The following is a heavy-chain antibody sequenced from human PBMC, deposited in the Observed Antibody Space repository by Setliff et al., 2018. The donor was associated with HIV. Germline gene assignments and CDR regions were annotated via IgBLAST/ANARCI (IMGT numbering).Heavy chain of an antibody. CDR2: IYYSGST. CDR1: GGSISSGGYY. Sequence: PSETLSLTCTVSGGSISSGGYYWSWIRQHPGKGLEWIGYIYYSGSTYYNPSLKSRVTISVDTSKNQFSLKLSSVTAADTAVYYCARVVYYDSSGHPPGYCDYWGQGTLVTV. CDR3: ARVVYYDSSGHPPGYCDY. V-gene: IGHV4-31*03. D-gene: IGHD3-22*01. J-gene: IGHJ4*02.